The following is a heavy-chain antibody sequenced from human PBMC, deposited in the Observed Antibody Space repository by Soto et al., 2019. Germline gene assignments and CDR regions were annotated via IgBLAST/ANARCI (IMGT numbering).Heavy chain of an antibody. V-gene: IGHV1-69*05. CDR2: IIPMFGTA. CDR3: ASGIQLWLRRINNGYSG. J-gene: IGHJ4*02. CDR1: GGTFSTYA. Sequence: QVQLVQSGAEVKKPESSVKVSCKAPGGTFSTYAISWVRQAPGQGLEWMGGIIPMFGTANYAQRFQDRVTXTXXESTNTGYMELSSLRSEDTAVYFCASGIQLWLRRINNGYSGWGQGPLVTVSS. D-gene: IGHD5-18*01.